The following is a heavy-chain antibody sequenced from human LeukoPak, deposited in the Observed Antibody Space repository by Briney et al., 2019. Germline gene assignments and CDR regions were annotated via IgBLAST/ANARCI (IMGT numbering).Heavy chain of an antibody. CDR2: INPNSGGT. V-gene: IGHV1-2*02. Sequence: ASVKVSCKASGYTFTGYYMHWVRQAPGQGLEWMGWINPNSGGTNYAQKFQGRVTMTRDTSISTAYMELSRLRSDDTAVYYCARETYYYDSSGYYYISGLDYWGQGTLVTVSS. J-gene: IGHJ4*02. CDR3: ARETYYYDSSGYYYISGLDY. D-gene: IGHD3-22*01. CDR1: GYTFTGYY.